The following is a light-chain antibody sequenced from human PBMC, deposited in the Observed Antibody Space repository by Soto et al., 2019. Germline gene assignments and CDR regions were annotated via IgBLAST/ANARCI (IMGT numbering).Light chain of an antibody. Sequence: DIVMTQSPDSLAMSLGERATINCRSSQSVLYSFNNKNYLGWYQQKPGQAPKLLIYWASTRESGVPDRFSGSGSGTDFTLTISSLQAEDVAIYYCQHYYSDPPWTFGQGTKVEIK. CDR2: WAS. CDR3: QHYYSDPPWT. CDR1: QSVLYSFNNKNY. V-gene: IGKV4-1*01. J-gene: IGKJ1*01.